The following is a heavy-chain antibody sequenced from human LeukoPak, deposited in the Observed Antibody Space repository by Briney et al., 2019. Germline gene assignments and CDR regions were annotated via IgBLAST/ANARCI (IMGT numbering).Heavy chain of an antibody. CDR1: GGSISSYY. CDR2: IYYSGST. CDR3: AKVSITIFGVAFDY. J-gene: IGHJ4*02. D-gene: IGHD3-3*01. V-gene: IGHV4-59*01. Sequence: PSETLSLTCTVSGGSISSYYRSWIRQPPGKGLEWVGYIYYSGSTNYNPSLKSRVTISVDTSKNQFSLKLSSVTAADTAVYYCAKVSITIFGVAFDYWGRGTLVTVSS.